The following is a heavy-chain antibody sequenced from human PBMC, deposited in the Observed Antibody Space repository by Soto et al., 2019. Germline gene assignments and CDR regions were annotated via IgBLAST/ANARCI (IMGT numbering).Heavy chain of an antibody. V-gene: IGHV1-2*04. J-gene: IGHJ6*02. CDR2: INPNSGGT. D-gene: IGHD3-10*01. CDR1: GYTFTGYY. CDR3: ARDDGGWFGDHYGMDV. Sequence: QVQLVQSGAEVKKPGASVKVSCKASGYTFTGYYMHWVRQAPGQGLEWMGWINPNSGGTNYAQKLQGWVTMTRDTSISTAYMELSRLRSDDTAVYYCARDDGGWFGDHYGMDVWGQGTTVTVSS.